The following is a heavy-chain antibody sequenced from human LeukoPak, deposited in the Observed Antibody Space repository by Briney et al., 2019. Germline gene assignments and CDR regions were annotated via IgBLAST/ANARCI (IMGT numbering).Heavy chain of an antibody. D-gene: IGHD2-2*01. Sequence: ASETLSLTCTVSGDSISSAYWGWIRQSAGKGLVYIGRLYVNGSPNSNPSLKSRVTMSLDTSKNQFSLKMTSVTAADSAIYFCARMPVPIHDAFDIWGQGTAVMVSS. CDR2: LYVNGSP. V-gene: IGHV4-4*07. CDR3: ARMPVPIHDAFDI. CDR1: GDSISSAY. J-gene: IGHJ3*02.